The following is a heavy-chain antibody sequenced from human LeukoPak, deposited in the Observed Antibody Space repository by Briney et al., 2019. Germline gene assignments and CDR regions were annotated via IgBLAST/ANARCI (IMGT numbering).Heavy chain of an antibody. Sequence: GASVKVSCKASGYTFTIYAMHWVRQAPGQRLEGMGWINAGNGNTKYSQEFQGRVTITRDTSASTVYMELSSLRSEDTAVYYCARTYGGYSYYDYWGQGTLVTVSS. D-gene: IGHD5-18*01. CDR1: GYTFTIYA. V-gene: IGHV1-3*03. CDR3: ARTYGGYSYYDY. CDR2: INAGNGNT. J-gene: IGHJ4*02.